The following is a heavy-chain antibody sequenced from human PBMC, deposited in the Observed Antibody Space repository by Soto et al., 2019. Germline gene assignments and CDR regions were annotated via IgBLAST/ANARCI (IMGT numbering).Heavy chain of an antibody. CDR1: GFTFSSYG. CDR2: IWYDGSNK. D-gene: IGHD2-2*01. Sequence: GGSLRLSCAASGFTFSSYGMHWVRQAPGKGLEWVAVIWYDGSNKYYADSVKGRFTISRDNSKNTLYLQMNSLRAEDTAVYYCARADIVVVPAAMRKQTSDAFDIWGQGTMVTVSS. V-gene: IGHV3-33*01. J-gene: IGHJ3*02. CDR3: ARADIVVVPAAMRKQTSDAFDI.